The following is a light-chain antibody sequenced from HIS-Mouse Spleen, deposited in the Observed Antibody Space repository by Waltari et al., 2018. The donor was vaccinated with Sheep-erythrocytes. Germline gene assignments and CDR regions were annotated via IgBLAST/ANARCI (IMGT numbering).Light chain of an antibody. Sequence: SYELTQPPSVSVSPGQTASITCSGDKLGDKYACWYQQKPGQSPVLVILQDSKRPSGIPARFSGSNSGNTATLTISGTQAMDEADYYCQAWDSSTYVFGTGTKVTVL. V-gene: IGLV3-1*01. CDR2: QDS. CDR1: KLGDKY. CDR3: QAWDSSTYV. J-gene: IGLJ1*01.